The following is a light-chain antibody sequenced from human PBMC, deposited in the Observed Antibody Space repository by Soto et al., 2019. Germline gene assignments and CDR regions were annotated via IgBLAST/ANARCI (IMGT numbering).Light chain of an antibody. CDR2: KAS. CDR3: QQYNSLVYT. Sequence: DIQMTQSPSTLSASVGDRVTITCRASQSISSWLAWYQQKPGKAPKLLIYKASSLESVVPSRFSGSGSGTEFTLTISSLQPDDFATYYCQQYNSLVYTFGQGTKLEIK. CDR1: QSISSW. V-gene: IGKV1-5*03. J-gene: IGKJ2*01.